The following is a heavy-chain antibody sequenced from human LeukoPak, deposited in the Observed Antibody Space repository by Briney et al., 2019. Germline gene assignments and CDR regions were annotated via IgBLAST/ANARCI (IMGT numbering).Heavy chain of an antibody. V-gene: IGHV3-23*01. J-gene: IGHJ4*02. Sequence: LTGTPLRLSCVASGFTFTNYAMSWVRQAPGKGLEWVSAITGSDGTSHYADSVKGRFTISRDNSKNTLYLQVNSLRAEDTAVYYCAKWGDYDILTGYYAPDYWGQGTLVTVSS. CDR1: GFTFTNYA. CDR2: ITGSDGTS. CDR3: AKWGDYDILTGYYAPDY. D-gene: IGHD3-9*01.